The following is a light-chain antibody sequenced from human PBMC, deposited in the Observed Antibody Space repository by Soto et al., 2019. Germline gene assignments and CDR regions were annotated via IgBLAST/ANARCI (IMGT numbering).Light chain of an antibody. V-gene: IGKV1-5*01. CDR2: GSS. CDR3: QEYSSYAYT. Sequence: DIQMTQSPSTLSASVGDRVTITCRASQSISSWLAWYQQKPGTAPKLLIYGSSTFETGVPLRFSGSRSGTEFTLTISSLQPDDSATYYCQEYSSYAYTFGQGTKLEIK. CDR1: QSISSW. J-gene: IGKJ2*01.